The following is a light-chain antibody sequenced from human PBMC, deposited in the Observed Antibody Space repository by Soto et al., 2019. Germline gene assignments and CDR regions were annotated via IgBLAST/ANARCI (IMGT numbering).Light chain of an antibody. CDR1: QSVLYSSNNKNY. V-gene: IGKV4-1*01. CDR2: WAS. Sequence: DIVMTQSPDSLAVSLGERATINCKSSQSVLYSSNNKNYLAWYQQKPGQPHKLLIYWASTRESGVPDRFSGSGSGTDFTLTISSLQAEDVAVYYCQQYYGTLYTFGQGTKLEIK. J-gene: IGKJ2*01. CDR3: QQYYGTLYT.